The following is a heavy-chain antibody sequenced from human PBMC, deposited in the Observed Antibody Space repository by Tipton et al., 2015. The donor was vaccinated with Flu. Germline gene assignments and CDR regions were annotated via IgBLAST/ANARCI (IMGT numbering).Heavy chain of an antibody. Sequence: FSVYGMHWIRQSPGKGLEWIGEINQSGRPNYNPSLKNRVTISVDTSKNQFSLSLTSVTAADTAMYYCARGSWEVRFDPWGQGTLVTVSS. CDR2: INQSGRP. CDR3: ARGSWEVRFDP. CDR1: FSVYG. J-gene: IGHJ5*02. D-gene: IGHD1-26*01. V-gene: IGHV4-34*01.